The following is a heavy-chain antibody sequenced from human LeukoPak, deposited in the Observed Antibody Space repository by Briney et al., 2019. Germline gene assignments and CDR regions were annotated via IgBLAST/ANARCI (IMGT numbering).Heavy chain of an antibody. CDR2: ISWNSGSI. CDR1: GFTFDDYA. J-gene: IGHJ4*02. CDR3: AKCDNYDILTGHFDY. D-gene: IGHD3-9*01. V-gene: IGHV3-9*01. Sequence: GGSLRLSCAASGFTFDDYAMHWVRQAPGKGLERVSGISWNSGSIGYADSVKGRFTISRDNAKNSLYLQMNSLRAEDTALYYCAKCDNYDILTGHFDYWGQGTLVTVSS.